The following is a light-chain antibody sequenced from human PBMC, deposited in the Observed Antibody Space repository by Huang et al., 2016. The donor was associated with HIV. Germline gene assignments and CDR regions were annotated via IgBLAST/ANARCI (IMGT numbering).Light chain of an antibody. Sequence: EIVLTQSPATLSLSPGERATLSCRASQSVSNYLVWYQQKPGQAPRLLIYDIASRATGIPPRFSGSGSGTDFTLTISSLEPEDFAVYYCQQRYSSWTFGQGTKVEIK. V-gene: IGKV3-11*01. CDR1: QSVSNY. CDR3: QQRYSSWT. CDR2: DIA. J-gene: IGKJ1*01.